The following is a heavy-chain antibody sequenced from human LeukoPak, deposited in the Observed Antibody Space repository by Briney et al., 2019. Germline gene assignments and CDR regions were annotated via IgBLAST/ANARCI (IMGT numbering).Heavy chain of an antibody. Sequence: SETLSLTCTVSGYSISSGYYWSWIRQPPGKGLEWIGYIHYSGSTNYNPSLKSRVTISVDTSKNQFSLKLSSVTAADTAVYYCARTTEGYCRGRSCYSYYYYMDVWGKGTTVTVSS. J-gene: IGHJ6*03. D-gene: IGHD2-15*01. CDR3: ARTTEGYCRGRSCYSYYYYMDV. CDR1: GYSISSGYY. CDR2: IHYSGST. V-gene: IGHV4-61*01.